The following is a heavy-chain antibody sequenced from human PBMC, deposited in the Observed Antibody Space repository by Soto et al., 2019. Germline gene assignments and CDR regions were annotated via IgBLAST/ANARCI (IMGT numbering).Heavy chain of an antibody. D-gene: IGHD3-10*01. CDR1: GGSFSGYY. CDR2: INHSGST. Sequence: SETLSLTCAVYGGSFSGYYWSWIRQPPGKGLEWIGEINHSGSTNYNPSLKSRVTISVDTSKNQFSLKLSSVTAADTAVYYCARGLMLWFGELLYWFDPWGQGTLVTVSS. J-gene: IGHJ5*02. V-gene: IGHV4-34*01. CDR3: ARGLMLWFGELLYWFDP.